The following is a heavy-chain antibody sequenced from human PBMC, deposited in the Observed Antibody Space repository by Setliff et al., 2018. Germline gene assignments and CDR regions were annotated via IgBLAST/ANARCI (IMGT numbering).Heavy chain of an antibody. CDR1: GVPLSGHY. D-gene: IGHD1-1*01. CDR3: ARGGERYHSAS. Sequence: KTSETLSLTCAVYGVPLSGHYWTWVRQTPGKGLEWIGEIYHDGPSVHYNPSLKSRVTMSVDKSKNQFSLKLSSVTAADTAVYYCARGGERYHSASWGQGTLVTVSS. V-gene: IGHV4-34*01. J-gene: IGHJ4*02. CDR2: IYHDGPS.